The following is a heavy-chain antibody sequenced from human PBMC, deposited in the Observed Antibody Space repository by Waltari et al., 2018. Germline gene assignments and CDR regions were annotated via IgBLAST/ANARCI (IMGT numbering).Heavy chain of an antibody. CDR3: AK. CDR1: GLIIDDYD. J-gene: IGHJ6*01. V-gene: IGHV3-9*01. CDR2: ISWKTGSV. Sequence: EVQLVESGGGLIKPGRSLRPSCAVSGLIIDDYDMHWVRQAPGKGLEWVSGISWKTGSVEYADSVKGRFTISRDNARNSLFLQMNSLRIEDTALYYCAKWG.